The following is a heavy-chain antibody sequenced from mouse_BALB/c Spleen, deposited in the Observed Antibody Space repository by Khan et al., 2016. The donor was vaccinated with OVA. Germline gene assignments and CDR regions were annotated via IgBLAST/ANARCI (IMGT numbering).Heavy chain of an antibody. D-gene: IGHD3-2*02. CDR2: IYPGTDNT. CDR1: GYIFTNYW. V-gene: IGHV1-76*01. J-gene: IGHJ2*01. CDR3: AREEALYYFEY. Sequence: QVQLKQSGAELVRPGASVKLSCKTSGYIFTNYWIHWVKQRSGQGLEWIARIYPGTDNTYYSEKLKDKATLTADKSSSTAYMQLSSQKSEDSAVYFCAREEALYYFEYWGQGTTLTVSS.